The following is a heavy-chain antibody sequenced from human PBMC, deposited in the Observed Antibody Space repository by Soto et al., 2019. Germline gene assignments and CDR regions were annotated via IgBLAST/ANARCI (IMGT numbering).Heavy chain of an antibody. D-gene: IGHD6-19*01. V-gene: IGHV1-2*02. CDR3: AAAAIPVAGRHPDF. CDR2: INPNNGVT. CDR1: GYMSTGFF. Sequence: ASVKVSCKASGYMSTGFFLHWLRQAPGQGLEWMGWINPNNGVTTYAKNFQGRVTMTRDSSISTAYMELSSLRSDDTAVYFCAAAAIPVAGRHPDFWGQGTVVTV. J-gene: IGHJ4*02.